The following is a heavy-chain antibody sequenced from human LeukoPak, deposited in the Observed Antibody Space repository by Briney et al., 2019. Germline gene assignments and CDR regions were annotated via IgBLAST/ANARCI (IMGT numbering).Heavy chain of an antibody. CDR2: ISGSGGTT. CDR3: AKRLGTTRVFDY. V-gene: IGHV3-23*01. J-gene: IGHJ4*02. D-gene: IGHD1-14*01. Sequence: GGSLRLSCAASGFTFSSYAMSWVRQAPGKGLEWVSAISGSGGTTYYADSVKGRFTISRDNSKNTLHLQMNSLRAEDTAVYYCAKRLGTTRVFDYWGQGTLVAVSS. CDR1: GFTFSSYA.